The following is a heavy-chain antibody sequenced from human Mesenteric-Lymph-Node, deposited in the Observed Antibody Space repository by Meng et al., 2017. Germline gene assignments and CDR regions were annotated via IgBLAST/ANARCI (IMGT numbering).Heavy chain of an antibody. CDR1: GFTFSSYW. J-gene: IGHJ4*02. V-gene: IGHV3-23*01. CDR3: ARDDEYCSGGSCHSRPFDY. CDR2: ISGSGGST. D-gene: IGHD2-15*01. Sequence: GESLKISCAASGFTFSSYWMSWVRQAPGKGLEWVSAISGSGGSTYYADSVKGRFTISRDNSKNTLYLQMNSLRAEDTAVYYCARDDEYCSGGSCHSRPFDYWGQGTLVTVSS.